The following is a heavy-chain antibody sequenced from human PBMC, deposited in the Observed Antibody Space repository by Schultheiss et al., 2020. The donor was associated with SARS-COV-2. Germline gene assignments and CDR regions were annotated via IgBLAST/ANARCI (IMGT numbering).Heavy chain of an antibody. Sequence: SVKVSCKASGFTFTSSAMQWVRQARGQRLEWIGWIVVGSGNTNYSQKFQERVTITRDMSTSTAYMELSSLRSEDTAVYYCATPAVEQLGYDAFDIWGQGTMVTVSS. CDR2: IVVGSGNT. CDR3: ATPAVEQLGYDAFDI. V-gene: IGHV1-58*02. CDR1: GFTFTSSA. J-gene: IGHJ3*02. D-gene: IGHD6-6*01.